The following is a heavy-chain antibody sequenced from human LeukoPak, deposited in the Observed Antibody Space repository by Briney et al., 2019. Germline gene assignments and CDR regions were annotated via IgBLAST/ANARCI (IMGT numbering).Heavy chain of an antibody. CDR1: GFTFSSYS. CDR3: ARDGEVGVGRWFDP. CDR2: ISSSSSYI. D-gene: IGHD1-26*01. Sequence: GGSLRLSCVASGFTFSSYSMNWVRQAPGKGLEWVSSISSSSSYIYYADSVKGRFTFSRDNAKNSLSLQMNSLRAEDTAVYYCARDGEVGVGRWFDPWGQGTLVTVSS. J-gene: IGHJ5*02. V-gene: IGHV3-21*01.